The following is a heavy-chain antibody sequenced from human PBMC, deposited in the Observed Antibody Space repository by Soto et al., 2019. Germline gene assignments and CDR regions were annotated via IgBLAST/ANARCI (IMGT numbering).Heavy chain of an antibody. D-gene: IGHD3-3*01. V-gene: IGHV3-23*01. CDR2: ISGSGSNT. J-gene: IGHJ4*02. Sequence: GGSLRLSCAASGFTFTNYAMTWVRQAPGKGLEWVSAISGSGSNTYYADSVKGRFTISRDNSQNMLYLQMDGLRAEDTALYYCAKAYHDFWRGYGYWGQGTLVTVSS. CDR1: GFTFTNYA. CDR3: AKAYHDFWRGYGY.